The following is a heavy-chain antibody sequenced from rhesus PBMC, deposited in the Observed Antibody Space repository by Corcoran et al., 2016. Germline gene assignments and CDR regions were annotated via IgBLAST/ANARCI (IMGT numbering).Heavy chain of an antibody. J-gene: IGHJ5-1*01. CDR1: GYTFTDYY. CDR3: ARQSQLQEGFDV. Sequence: EVQLVQSGAEVTKPGASVNISCKASGYTFTDYYLHWVRQAPGKGLEWMVSDDPEDGEAIHAQKFQDRVTITADTSTDTAYMELSSLRSEDTAVYYCARQSQLQEGFDVWGPGVLVTVSS. V-gene: IGHV1-111*02. CDR2: DDPEDGEA. D-gene: IGHD5-12*01.